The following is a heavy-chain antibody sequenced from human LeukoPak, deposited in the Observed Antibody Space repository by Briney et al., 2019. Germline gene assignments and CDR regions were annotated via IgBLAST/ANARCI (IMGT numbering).Heavy chain of an antibody. V-gene: IGHV3-21*01. CDR3: LRGDVRDY. CDR1: GFIFSSYT. J-gene: IGHJ4*01. Sequence: GRSLTLSCAASGFIFSSYTMNWVRQAPGKGLEWVSSISSSGSSTHYADSVKGRFTISRDNAKNSLYLQMNSLRTEDAAVYYCLRGDVRDYWGHGTLVTVSS. D-gene: IGHD2-21*01. CDR2: ISSSGSST.